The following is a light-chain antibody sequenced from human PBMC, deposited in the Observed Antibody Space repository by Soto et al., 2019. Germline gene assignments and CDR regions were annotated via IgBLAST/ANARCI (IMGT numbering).Light chain of an antibody. CDR1: QSVNKW. CDR3: QQYQIYPLT. Sequence: DLQMTQSPSTLSASVGDRVTITCRASQSVNKWLAWYQQKPGKAPNLLIYGASTLESGVPSRFGGSGSGTGFTLTISSLQPDDFATYYCQQYQIYPLTFGGGTKVEIE. CDR2: GAS. J-gene: IGKJ4*01. V-gene: IGKV1-5*01.